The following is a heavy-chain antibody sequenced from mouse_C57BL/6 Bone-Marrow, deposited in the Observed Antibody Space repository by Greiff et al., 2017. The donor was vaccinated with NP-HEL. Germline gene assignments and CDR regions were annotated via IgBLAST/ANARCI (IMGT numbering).Heavy chain of an antibody. V-gene: IGHV5-17*01. J-gene: IGHJ3*01. D-gene: IGHD1-1*01. CDR1: GFTFSDYG. CDR2: ISSGSSTI. Sequence: EVKLMESGGGLVKPGGSLKLSCAASGFTFSDYGMHWVRQAPEKGLEWVAYISSGSSTIYYADTVKGRFTISRDNAKNTLFLQMTSLRSEDTAMYYCARRYGSRGDWFAYWGQGTLVTVSA. CDR3: ARRYGSRGDWFAY.